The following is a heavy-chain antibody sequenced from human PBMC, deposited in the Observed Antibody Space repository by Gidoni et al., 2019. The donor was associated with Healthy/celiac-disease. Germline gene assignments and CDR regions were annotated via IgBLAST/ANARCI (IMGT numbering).Heavy chain of an antibody. D-gene: IGHD1-26*01. Sequence: QVQLVESGGGVVQPGRSLRLSCAASGFTFSSYGMHWVRQAPGKGLEWVAVIWYDGSNKYYADSVKGRFTISRDNSKNTLYLQMNSLRAEDTAVYYCASLGPPPANWGQGTLVTVSS. CDR1: GFTFSSYG. CDR3: ASLGPPPAN. V-gene: IGHV3-33*01. CDR2: IWYDGSNK. J-gene: IGHJ4*02.